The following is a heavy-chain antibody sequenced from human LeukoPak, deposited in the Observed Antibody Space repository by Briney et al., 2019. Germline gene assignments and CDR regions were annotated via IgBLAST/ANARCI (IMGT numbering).Heavy chain of an antibody. V-gene: IGHV4-31*03. CDR2: IYYSGST. CDR1: GGPISSGGYY. J-gene: IGHJ4*02. D-gene: IGHD6-6*01. Sequence: SETLSLTCTVSGGPISSGGYYWSWIRQHPGKGLEWIGYIYYSGSTYYNPSLKSRVTISVDTSKNQFSLKLSSVTAADTAVYYCARDSSGGSSVDYWGQGTLVTVSS. CDR3: ARDSSGGSSVDY.